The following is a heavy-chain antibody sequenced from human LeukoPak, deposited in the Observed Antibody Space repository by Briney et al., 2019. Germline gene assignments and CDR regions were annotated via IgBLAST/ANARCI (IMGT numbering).Heavy chain of an antibody. CDR3: AREWYTQQLVLYDP. J-gene: IGHJ5*02. CDR1: GYTFTGYY. Sequence: GASVKVSCKASGYTFTGYYMHWVRQAPGQGLEWMGWMNPNSGNTGYAQKFQGRVTMTRNTSISTAYMELSSLRSEDTAVYYCAREWYTQQLVLYDPWGQGTLVTVSS. D-gene: IGHD6-13*01. CDR2: MNPNSGNT. V-gene: IGHV1-8*02.